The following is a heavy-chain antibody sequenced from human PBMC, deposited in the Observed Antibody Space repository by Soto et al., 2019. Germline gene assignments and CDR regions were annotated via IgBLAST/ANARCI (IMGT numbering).Heavy chain of an antibody. Sequence: PWETLSLTCTVSGGSISSGVYYWSWIRQHPGKGMEWNGEIKHSGRTKYNTSLKNRVTISLDTSINQFSLKLSFMIAADTAVYYCARGYGRNFDYWGQGTLVTVSS. CDR1: GGSISSGVYY. CDR3: ARGYGRNFDY. J-gene: IGHJ4*02. CDR2: IKHSGRT. V-gene: IGHV4-39*07. D-gene: IGHD5-18*01.